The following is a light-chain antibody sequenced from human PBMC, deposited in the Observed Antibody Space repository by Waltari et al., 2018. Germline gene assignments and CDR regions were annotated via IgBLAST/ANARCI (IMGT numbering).Light chain of an antibody. CDR1: NIARKS. V-gene: IGLV3-21*02. Sequence: SYVLTQPPSVSVAPGQTARIPCGGNNIARKSVHWYQHKSGQAPVLVGFDDSDRPTGIPERFSGSHSGNTATLTISRVEGGDEADYHCQVWDPTSDHLVFGGGTKLTVL. CDR3: QVWDPTSDHLV. J-gene: IGLJ3*02. CDR2: DDS.